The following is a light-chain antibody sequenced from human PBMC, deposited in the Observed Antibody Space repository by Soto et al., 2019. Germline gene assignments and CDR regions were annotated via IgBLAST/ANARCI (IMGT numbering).Light chain of an antibody. V-gene: IGKV1-33*01. J-gene: IGKJ4*01. Sequence: DIQMTQSPSSLSASVGDRVTITCQASEDINNNLNWYQQEPGEAPKLLISDASNLETGVPSRFSGGGSVTHFTFTISSLRPEDIATYYCQHFHNLPVTFGGGTKVEMK. CDR3: QHFHNLPVT. CDR2: DAS. CDR1: EDINNN.